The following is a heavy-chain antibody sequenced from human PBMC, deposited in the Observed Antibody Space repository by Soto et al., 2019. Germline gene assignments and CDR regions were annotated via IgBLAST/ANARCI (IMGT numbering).Heavy chain of an antibody. CDR2: VYYTGST. J-gene: IGHJ4*02. CDR1: GGSISGSY. D-gene: IGHD6-19*01. CDR3: ARSVAVPGAHLDY. Sequence: SETLSLTCSVSGGSISGSYWSWIRQSPGKGLEWLGYVYYTGSTNYSPSLRSRVSISVDTSKNEFSLRLSSVTAADTAVYFCARSVAVPGAHLDYWGQGTQVTVSA. V-gene: IGHV4-59*01.